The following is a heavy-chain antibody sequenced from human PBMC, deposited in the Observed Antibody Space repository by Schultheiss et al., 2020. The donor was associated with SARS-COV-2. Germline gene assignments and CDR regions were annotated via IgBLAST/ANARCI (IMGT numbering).Heavy chain of an antibody. D-gene: IGHD3-10*01. CDR3: ARGRLWFGTRYYGMDV. CDR2: INPNSGGT. CDR1: GYTFTGYY. Sequence: ASVKVSCKASGYTFTGYYMHWVRQAPGQGLEWMGRINPNSGGTNYAQKFQGRVTMTRDTSISTAYMELSRLRSDDTAVYYCARGRLWFGTRYYGMDVWGQGTTVTVSS. V-gene: IGHV1-2*06. J-gene: IGHJ6*02.